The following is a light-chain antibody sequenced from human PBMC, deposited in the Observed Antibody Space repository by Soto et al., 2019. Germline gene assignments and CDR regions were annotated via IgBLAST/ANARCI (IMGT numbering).Light chain of an antibody. Sequence: QSVLTQPPSVSGAPGQRVTISCTGSSSNIGAGSDVHWYQQLPGTAPKLLIYDNSNRPSGVPDRCSGSKSGTSASLAITGLQAEDEADYYGQSYDSSLSGSLFGGGTKLTVL. CDR1: SSNIGAGSD. CDR3: QSYDSSLSGSL. J-gene: IGLJ2*01. V-gene: IGLV1-40*01. CDR2: DNS.